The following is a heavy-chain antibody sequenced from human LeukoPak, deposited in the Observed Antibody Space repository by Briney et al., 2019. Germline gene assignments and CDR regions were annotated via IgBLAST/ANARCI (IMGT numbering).Heavy chain of an antibody. V-gene: IGHV3-23*01. CDR1: GFTFSTYA. J-gene: IGHJ4*02. CDR2: ISDSGGGT. D-gene: IGHD2-15*01. Sequence: GGSLRLSCAASGFTFSTYAMNWVRQAPWKGLEWASGISDSGGGTSYADSVRGRFIISRDNSKNTLYLQMNSLRAEDTAVYYCAKDGFESGVGYFDFWGQGTLVSVSS. CDR3: AKDGFESGVGYFDF.